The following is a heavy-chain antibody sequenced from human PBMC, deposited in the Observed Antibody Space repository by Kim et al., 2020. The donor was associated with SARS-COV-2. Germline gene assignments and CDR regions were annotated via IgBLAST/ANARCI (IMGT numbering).Heavy chain of an antibody. CDR1: GFTFSSYS. Sequence: GGSLRLSCAASGFTFSSYSMNWVRQAPGKGLEWVSSISSSSSYIYYADSVKGRFTISRDNAKNSLYLQMNSLRAEDTAVYYCARDRRVTYYYDSSGPYAFDIWGQGTMVTVSS. CDR3: ARDRRVTYYYDSSGPYAFDI. V-gene: IGHV3-21*01. CDR2: ISSSSSYI. D-gene: IGHD3-22*01. J-gene: IGHJ3*02.